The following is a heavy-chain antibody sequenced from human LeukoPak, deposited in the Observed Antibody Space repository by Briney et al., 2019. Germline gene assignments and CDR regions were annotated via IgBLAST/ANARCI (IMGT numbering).Heavy chain of an antibody. CDR3: ARVGNYYGSGSYYKIKPFFDY. J-gene: IGHJ4*02. Sequence: PSETLSLTCTVSGGSISSGDYYWSWSRQPPGKGLEWIGYIYYSGSTYYNPSLKSRVTISVDTSKNQFSLKLSSVTAADTAVYYCARVGNYYGSGSYYKIKPFFDYWGQGTLVTVSS. CDR1: GGSISSGDYY. V-gene: IGHV4-30-4*01. CDR2: IYYSGST. D-gene: IGHD3-10*01.